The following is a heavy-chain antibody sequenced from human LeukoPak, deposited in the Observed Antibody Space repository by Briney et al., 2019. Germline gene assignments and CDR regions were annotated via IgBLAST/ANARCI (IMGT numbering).Heavy chain of an antibody. V-gene: IGHV4-59*01. CDR1: GGTISSYY. CDR3: ARSVRTIFGVVTTSGFDY. J-gene: IGHJ4*02. Sequence: SETLSLTCTVSGGTISSYYWSWIRQPPGKGLEWIGYIYYSGSTNYNPSLKSRVTISVDTSKNQFSLKLSSVTAADTAVYYCARSVRTIFGVVTTSGFDYWGQGTLVTVSS. D-gene: IGHD3-3*01. CDR2: IYYSGST.